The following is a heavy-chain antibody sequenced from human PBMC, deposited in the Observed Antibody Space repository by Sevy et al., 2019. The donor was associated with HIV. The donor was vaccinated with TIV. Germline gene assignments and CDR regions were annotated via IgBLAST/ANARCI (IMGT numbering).Heavy chain of an antibody. CDR3: ARDAGYCSSTSCYRGDYFDY. Sequence: GGSLRLSCAASGFTFSGNWISWVRQAPGKGLEWVADIKEDGSEKYYVDSVKGRFTISRDNAKKSLYLQMNNLRAEDTAVYYCARDAGYCSSTSCYRGDYFDYWGQGTLVTVSS. D-gene: IGHD2-2*02. CDR1: GFTFSGNW. CDR2: IKEDGSEK. J-gene: IGHJ4*02. V-gene: IGHV3-7*01.